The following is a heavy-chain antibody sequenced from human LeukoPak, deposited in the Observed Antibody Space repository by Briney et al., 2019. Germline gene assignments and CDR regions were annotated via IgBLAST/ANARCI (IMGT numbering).Heavy chain of an antibody. V-gene: IGHV1-69*05. J-gene: IGHJ4*02. Sequence: ASVKVSCKASGGTFSSYAISWVRQAPGQGLEWMGRIIPTFGTANYAQKFQGRVTITTDESASTAYMELSSLRSEDTAVYYCARNPNDYGDLYFDYWGQGTLVTVSS. CDR2: IIPTFGTA. CDR1: GGTFSSYA. D-gene: IGHD4-17*01. CDR3: ARNPNDYGDLYFDY.